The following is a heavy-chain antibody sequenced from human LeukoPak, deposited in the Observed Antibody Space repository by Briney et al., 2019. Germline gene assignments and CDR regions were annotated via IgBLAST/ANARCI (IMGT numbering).Heavy chain of an antibody. D-gene: IGHD1-26*01. J-gene: IGHJ4*02. CDR3: ARVSVGATTFDY. Sequence: GGSLRLSCAASGFTVSSNYMSWVRQAPGKGLEWVSVIYSGGSTYYADSVKGRFTISRDNSKNTLYLQMNSLRAEDTAVYYCARVSVGATTFDYWGQGTLVTVSS. V-gene: IGHV3-53*01. CDR1: GFTVSSNY. CDR2: IYSGGST.